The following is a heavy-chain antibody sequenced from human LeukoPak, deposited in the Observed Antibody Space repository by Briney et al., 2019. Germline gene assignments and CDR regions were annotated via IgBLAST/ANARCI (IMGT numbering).Heavy chain of an antibody. CDR2: IGGDGDSI. CDR3: AQGRIGARLLSDS. CDR1: GFTFSSHA. Sequence: GGSLRLSCAASGFTFSSHAMSWVRQAPGKGLGWVSAIGGDGDSIYYADSVKGRFTISRDNSKNTLNLQMNSLRAEDTAVYYCAQGRIGARLLSDSWGQGTLVTVSS. D-gene: IGHD6-6*01. V-gene: IGHV3-23*01. J-gene: IGHJ4*02.